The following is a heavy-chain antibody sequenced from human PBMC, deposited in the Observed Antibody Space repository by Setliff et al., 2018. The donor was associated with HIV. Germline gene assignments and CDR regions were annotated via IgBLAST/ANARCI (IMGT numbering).Heavy chain of an antibody. J-gene: IGHJ5*02. CDR2: IDPDRGDT. CDR1: GYIFPDYY. D-gene: IGHD5-18*01. Sequence: ASVKVSCKVSGYIFPDYYIQWVRQAPGKGLEWMGLIDPDRGDTVYAEKFQGRVAMTADTSTNNVHMYLSSLRSEDTAIYYCARGGPGSSFGHDWFDPWGQGTPVTVSS. V-gene: IGHV1-69-2*01. CDR3: ARGGPGSSFGHDWFDP.